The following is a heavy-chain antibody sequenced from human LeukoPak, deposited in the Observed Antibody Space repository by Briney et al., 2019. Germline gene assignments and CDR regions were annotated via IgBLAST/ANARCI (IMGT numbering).Heavy chain of an antibody. Sequence: GGSLRLSCAASGFTFDDYGMSWVRQAPGKGLEWVSGINWNGGSTGYADSVKGRFTIPRDNAKNSLYLQMNSLRAEDTALYYCARNNTAMGVYYYYYMDVWGKGTTVTVSS. V-gene: IGHV3-20*04. CDR2: INWNGGST. CDR3: ARNNTAMGVYYYYYMDV. D-gene: IGHD5-18*01. J-gene: IGHJ6*03. CDR1: GFTFDDYG.